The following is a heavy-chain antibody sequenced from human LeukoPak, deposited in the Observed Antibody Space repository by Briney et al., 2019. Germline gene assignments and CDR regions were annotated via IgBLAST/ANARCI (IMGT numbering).Heavy chain of an antibody. CDR2: INSDGSST. V-gene: IGHV3-74*01. D-gene: IGHD3-10*01. CDR1: GFTFSSYW. Sequence: GGSLRLSCAASGFTFSSYWMHWVRQAPGQGLVWVSRINSDGSSTSYADSVKGRFTTSRDNAKNTLYLQMNSLRVDDTAVYYCGRDDGSGSFDYWGQGTLVTVSS. J-gene: IGHJ4*02. CDR3: GRDDGSGSFDY.